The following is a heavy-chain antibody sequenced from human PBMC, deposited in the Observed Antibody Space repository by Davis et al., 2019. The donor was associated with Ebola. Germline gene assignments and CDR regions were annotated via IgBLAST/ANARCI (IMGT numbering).Heavy chain of an antibody. D-gene: IGHD3-10*01. CDR3: ARAMVQGVPYCYGMDV. Sequence: SETLSLTCTVSGGSISSSSYYWGWIRQPPGKGLEWIGEINHSGSTNYNPSLKSRVTISVDTSKNQFSLKLSSVTAADTAVYYCARAMVQGVPYCYGMDVWGQGTTVTVSS. V-gene: IGHV4-39*07. CDR2: INHSGST. CDR1: GGSISSSSYY. J-gene: IGHJ6*02.